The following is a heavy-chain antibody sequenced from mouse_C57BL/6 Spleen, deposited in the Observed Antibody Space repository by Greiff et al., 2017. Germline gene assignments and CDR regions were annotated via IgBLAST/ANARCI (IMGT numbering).Heavy chain of an antibody. CDR3: ARKAYYSNYAYAMDY. J-gene: IGHJ4*01. CDR2: ITPNYGTT. V-gene: IGHV1-39*01. Sequence: EVQLQPSGPELVKPGASVKISCKASGYSFTDYNLNWVKQRNGKSLEWIGVITPNYGTTSYNKQFKGKATLTVDQSSSTAYMQLNSLTSEDSAVYYCARKAYYSNYAYAMDYWGQGTSVTVSS. D-gene: IGHD2-5*01. CDR1: GYSFTDYN.